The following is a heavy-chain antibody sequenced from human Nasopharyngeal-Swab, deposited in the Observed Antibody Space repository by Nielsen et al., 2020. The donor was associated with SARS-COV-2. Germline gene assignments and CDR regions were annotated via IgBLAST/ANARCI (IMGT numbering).Heavy chain of an antibody. J-gene: IGHJ3*02. D-gene: IGHD6-13*01. CDR3: ARAARYSSTWSLPYDASDI. Sequence: WIRQPPGKGLEWIGYIYYSGSTYYNPSLKSRLTISVDTSKNQFSLKLSSVTAADTAVYYCARAARYSSTWSLPYDASDIWGQGTMVTVSS. V-gene: IGHV4-31*02. CDR2: IYYSGST.